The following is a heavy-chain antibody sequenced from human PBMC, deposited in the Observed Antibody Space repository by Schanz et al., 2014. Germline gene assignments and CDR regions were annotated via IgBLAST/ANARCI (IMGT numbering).Heavy chain of an antibody. Sequence: QVELVESGGGVVQPGRSLRLSCAASGFTFSRHAMHWVRQAAGKGLEWVAAITYDGSNKYYAESVKGRFAISRDNSKDTLYMQMNRLRTEDTAVYYCAGDWASGRYYSDSWGQGTLVTVSS. V-gene: IGHV3-30*09. J-gene: IGHJ4*02. CDR1: GFTFSRHA. D-gene: IGHD1-26*01. CDR3: AGDWASGRYYSDS. CDR2: ITYDGSNK.